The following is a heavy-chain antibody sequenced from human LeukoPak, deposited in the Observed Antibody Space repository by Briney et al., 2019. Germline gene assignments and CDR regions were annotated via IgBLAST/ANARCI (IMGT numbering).Heavy chain of an antibody. V-gene: IGHV4-30-2*01. Sequence: PSQTLSLTCTVSGGSISSGGYYWSWIRQPPGKGLEWIGYIYHSGSTYYNPSLKSRVTISVDRSKNQFSLKLSSVTAADTAVYYSARGHDFWSGEYNNWFDPWGQGTLVTVSS. CDR2: IYHSGST. D-gene: IGHD3-3*01. CDR1: GGSISSGGYY. J-gene: IGHJ5*02. CDR3: ARGHDFWSGEYNNWFDP.